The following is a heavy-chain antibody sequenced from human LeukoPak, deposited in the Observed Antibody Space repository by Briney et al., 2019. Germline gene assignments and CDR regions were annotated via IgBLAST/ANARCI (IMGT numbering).Heavy chain of an antibody. CDR1: GGSISSSSYY. Sequence: SETLSLTCTVSGGSISSSSYYWGWIRQPPGKGLEWIGSIYYSGSSYYNPSLKSRVTISGDTSKNQFFLRLSSVTAADTAVYYCASTLRFLPYRRFDYWGQGTLVTVPS. J-gene: IGHJ4*02. CDR3: ASTLRFLPYRRFDY. D-gene: IGHD3-3*01. CDR2: IYYSGSS. V-gene: IGHV4-39*01.